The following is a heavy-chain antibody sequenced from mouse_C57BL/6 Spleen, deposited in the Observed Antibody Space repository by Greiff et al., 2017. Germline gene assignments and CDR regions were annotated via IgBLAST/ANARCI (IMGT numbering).Heavy chain of an antibody. D-gene: IGHD3-2*02. J-gene: IGHJ4*01. Sequence: EVQLQESEGGLVQPGRSMKLSCTASGFTFSDYYMAWVRQVPEKGLEWVANINYDGSSTYYLDSLKSRFIISRDNAKNILYLQMSSLKSEDTATYYCARVAQALYAMDYWGQGTSVTVSS. CDR1: GFTFSDYY. CDR2: INYDGSST. CDR3: ARVAQALYAMDY. V-gene: IGHV5-16*01.